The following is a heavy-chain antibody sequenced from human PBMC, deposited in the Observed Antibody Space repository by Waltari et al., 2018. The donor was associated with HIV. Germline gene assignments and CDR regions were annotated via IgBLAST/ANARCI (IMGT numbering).Heavy chain of an antibody. CDR3: ARTPYDTSGYCFDY. CDR1: GFTSSRYV. J-gene: IGHJ4*02. CDR2: VWYDGKNK. Sequence: QVQLVEAGGGVVQPGRSVSLACAASGFTSSRYVMQWVRQAPGKGLEWLAVVWYDGKNKYYADSVKGRFTVSRDNSKNTLFLQMNSLRVDDTAVYYCARTPYDTSGYCFDYWGQGTLVTVSS. V-gene: IGHV3-33*01. D-gene: IGHD3-22*01.